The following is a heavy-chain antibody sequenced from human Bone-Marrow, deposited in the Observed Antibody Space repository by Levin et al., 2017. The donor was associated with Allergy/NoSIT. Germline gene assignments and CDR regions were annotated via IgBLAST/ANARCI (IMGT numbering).Heavy chain of an antibody. CDR1: GFTFSSYG. CDR2: TTYDGSNK. D-gene: IGHD3-22*01. CDR3: AKDRRVVVIQYYFDY. V-gene: IGHV3-30*18. Sequence: PGGSLRLSCAASGFTFSSYGMHWVRQAPGRGLERVAVTTYDGSNKYYADSVKGRFTISRDDSKNTLYLQMNSLRAEDTAVYYCAKDRRVVVIQYYFDYWGQGTLVTVSS. J-gene: IGHJ4*02.